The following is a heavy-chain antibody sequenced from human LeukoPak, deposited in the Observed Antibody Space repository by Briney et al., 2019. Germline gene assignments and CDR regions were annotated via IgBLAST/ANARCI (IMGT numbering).Heavy chain of an antibody. CDR3: ARVFGWGPQSPFDY. CDR2: INPNSGGT. CDR1: GYTFTGSY. V-gene: IGHV1-2*02. D-gene: IGHD2-21*02. Sequence: ASVKVSCKASGYTFTGSYIHWVRLAPGQGLEWMGWINPNSGGTKYAQKFQGRVTMTRDTSITTTYIDLSSLRSDDTAVYYCARVFGWGPQSPFDYWGQGTLVPVSS. J-gene: IGHJ4*02.